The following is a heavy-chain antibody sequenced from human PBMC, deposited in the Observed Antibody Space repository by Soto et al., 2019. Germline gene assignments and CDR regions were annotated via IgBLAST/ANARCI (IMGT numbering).Heavy chain of an antibody. D-gene: IGHD6-6*01. CDR2: INPNGGST. CDR3: TRGLASGDY. V-gene: IGHV1-46*03. J-gene: IGHJ4*02. Sequence: QVQLVQPGAEVKKPGASVKFSCKASGYTFTNFYIHWVRQAPGQGLEWIGIINPNGGSTNYAQNFQRRVTMTRDTSTSTVYMDLSSLRSEDTAVYYCTRGLASGDYWGQGTLITVSS. CDR1: GYTFTNFY.